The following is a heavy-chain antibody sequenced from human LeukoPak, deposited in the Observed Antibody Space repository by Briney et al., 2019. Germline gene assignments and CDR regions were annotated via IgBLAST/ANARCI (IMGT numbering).Heavy chain of an antibody. CDR1: SGSTNSFY. D-gene: IGHD3-10*01. J-gene: IGHJ6*03. CDR2: IYYSGAT. Sequence: SETLSLTCTVSSGSTNSFYWSWIRQPPGGGLEWIGYIYYSGATNYNPSLKSRVTISIDTSKYQFSLKLRSVTAADTAVYYCARLARLSLIRGVTGYHYLDVWGKGTKVTVSS. V-gene: IGHV4-59*01. CDR3: ARLARLSLIRGVTGYHYLDV.